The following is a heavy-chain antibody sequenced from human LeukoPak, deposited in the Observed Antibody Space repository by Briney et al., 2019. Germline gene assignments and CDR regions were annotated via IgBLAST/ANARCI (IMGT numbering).Heavy chain of an antibody. D-gene: IGHD3-10*01. Sequence: GGSLRLICAPSGFTFRSYWVSWVRQAPGKGLEWVALINPDGSDKGHVDSVKGRFTISRDNAKNSLFLQMNSLRAEDTAVYYCARGVRGDYFDYWGQGTLVTVSS. V-gene: IGHV3-7*01. CDR3: ARGVRGDYFDY. J-gene: IGHJ4*02. CDR2: INPDGSDK. CDR1: GFTFRSYW.